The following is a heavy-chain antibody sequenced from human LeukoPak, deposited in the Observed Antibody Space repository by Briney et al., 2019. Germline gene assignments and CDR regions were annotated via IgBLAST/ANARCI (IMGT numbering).Heavy chain of an antibody. CDR1: GGSISSSSYY. V-gene: IGHV4-39*01. J-gene: IGHJ4*02. Sequence: SETLSLTCTVSGGSISSSSYYWGWIRQPPGKGLEWIGSIYYSGSTYYNPSLKSRVTISVDTSKNQFSLKLSSVTAADTAVYYCARVPNYDFWSGYYTGGYWGQGTLVTVSS. D-gene: IGHD3-3*01. CDR3: ARVPNYDFWSGYYTGGY. CDR2: IYYSGST.